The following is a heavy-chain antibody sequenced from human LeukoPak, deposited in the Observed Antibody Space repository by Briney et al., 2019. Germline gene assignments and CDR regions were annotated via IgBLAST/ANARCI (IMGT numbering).Heavy chain of an antibody. J-gene: IGHJ4*02. D-gene: IGHD3-16*01. CDR1: GFTFSTYN. CDR2: ISSGSSTI. CDR3: ARGETARVDY. Sequence: QPGGSLRLSCAASGFTFSTYNMNWVRQAPGEGLEWLSYISSGSSTIYYADSVEGRFTISRDNAKNSLYLQMNSLRDEDTAVYYCARGETARVDYWGQGILVTVSS. V-gene: IGHV3-48*02.